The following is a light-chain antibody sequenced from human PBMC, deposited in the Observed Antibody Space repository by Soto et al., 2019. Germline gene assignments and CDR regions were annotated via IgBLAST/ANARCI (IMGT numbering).Light chain of an antibody. CDR3: SSYAGNKNV. J-gene: IGLJ1*01. CDR1: SSDVGGYNY. Sequence: QSVLTQPPSASGSPGQSVTISCPGTSSDVGGYNYVSWYQQHPGKAPKLMIYEVSKRPSGVPDRFSGSKSGNTASLTVSGLQAEDEADYYCSSYAGNKNVFGTGTKVTVL. CDR2: EVS. V-gene: IGLV2-8*01.